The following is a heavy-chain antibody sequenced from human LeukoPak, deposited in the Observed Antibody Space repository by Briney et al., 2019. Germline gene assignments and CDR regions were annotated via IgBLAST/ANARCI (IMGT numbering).Heavy chain of an antibody. Sequence: GASVKVSCKASGYTFTIYGISWVRQAPGQGLEWLGWISAYDGNTNYEQKFQGRVTMTTDTSTSTAYMELRSLRSDDTAVYYCARDKVIASAGTPNWFDPWGQGTLVTVSS. CDR2: ISAYDGNT. J-gene: IGHJ5*02. V-gene: IGHV1-18*01. D-gene: IGHD6-13*01. CDR3: ARDKVIASAGTPNWFDP. CDR1: GYTFTIYG.